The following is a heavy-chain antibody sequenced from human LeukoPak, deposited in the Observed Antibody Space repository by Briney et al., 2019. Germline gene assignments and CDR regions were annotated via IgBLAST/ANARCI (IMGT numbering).Heavy chain of an antibody. CDR2: INHSGST. V-gene: IGHV4-34*01. CDR1: GGSFSGYY. Sequence: SETLSLTCAVYGGSFSGYYWSWIRQPPGMGLEWIGEINHSGSTNYNPSLKSRVTMSVDTSKNQFSLELSSVTAADTAVYYCARRSDTAMVFDDYWGQGTLVTVSS. D-gene: IGHD5-18*01. J-gene: IGHJ4*02. CDR3: ARRSDTAMVFDDY.